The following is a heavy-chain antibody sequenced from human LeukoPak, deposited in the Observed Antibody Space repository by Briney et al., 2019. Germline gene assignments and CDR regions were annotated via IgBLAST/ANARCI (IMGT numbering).Heavy chain of an antibody. V-gene: IGHV6-1*01. CDR1: GDSVSSNSAA. CDR3: ARGPSRLGYYYYGMDV. CDR2: TYYRSKWYD. D-gene: IGHD5-12*01. J-gene: IGHJ6*02. Sequence: SQTLSLTCAISGDSVSSNSAAWNWIRQSPSRGLEWLGRTYYRSKWYDDYAVSVKSRITINPDTSKNQFSLQLNSVTPEDTAVYYCARGPSRLGYYYYGMDVWGQGTTVTVSS.